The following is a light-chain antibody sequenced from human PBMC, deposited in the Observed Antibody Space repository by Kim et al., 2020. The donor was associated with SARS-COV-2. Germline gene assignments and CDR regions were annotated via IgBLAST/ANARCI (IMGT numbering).Light chain of an antibody. Sequence: DIMMTQSPVTLSVSPGERATLSCRASQNINANLAWYQQRHGQTPRLIIYRASVRATGIPARFSGSGSGTEFSLTISSLQSEDFAVYFCQEYENWPQRTFGQGTKGDIK. CDR1: QNINAN. J-gene: IGKJ1*01. CDR3: QEYENWPQRT. CDR2: RAS. V-gene: IGKV3D-15*01.